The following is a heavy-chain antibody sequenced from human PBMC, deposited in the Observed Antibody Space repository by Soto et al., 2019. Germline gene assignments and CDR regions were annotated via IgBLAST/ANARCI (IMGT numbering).Heavy chain of an antibody. V-gene: IGHV1-69*02. CDR2: IIRILGIA. J-gene: IGHJ3*02. CDR3: ASTTVTTSPFDI. CDR1: GGTFSSYT. Sequence: QVQLVQSGAEVKKPGSSVKVSCKASGGTFSSYTISWVRQAPGQGLEWMGRIIRILGIANYAQKFQGRVTITADKSTSTAYMELSRLRSEDTAVYYCASTTVTTSPFDIWGQGTMVTVSS. D-gene: IGHD4-17*01.